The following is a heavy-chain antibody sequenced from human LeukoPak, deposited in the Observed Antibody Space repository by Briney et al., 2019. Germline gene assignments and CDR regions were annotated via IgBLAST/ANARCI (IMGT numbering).Heavy chain of an antibody. CDR2: MYYSGSP. V-gene: IGHV4-59*01. D-gene: IGHD6-13*01. CDR1: GGSISSYY. J-gene: IGHJ1*01. CDR3: ASLAAAGKASEYFQH. Sequence: SETLSLTCTVSGGSISSYYWSWVRQPPGKGLEWIGYMYYSGSPNYNPSLKSRVTISLDTSKNQLSLKLSSVTAADTAVYYCASLAAAGKASEYFQHWGQGTLVTVSS.